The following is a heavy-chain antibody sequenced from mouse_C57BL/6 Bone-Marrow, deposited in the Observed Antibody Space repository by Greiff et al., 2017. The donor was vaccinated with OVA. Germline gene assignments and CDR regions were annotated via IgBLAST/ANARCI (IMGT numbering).Heavy chain of an antibody. V-gene: IGHV2-2*01. CDR2: IWSGGGT. J-gene: IGHJ3*01. CDR3: ARTQDDSDDGFDY. Sequence: VKLMESGPGLVQPSQCLSISCTASGFSFTSYGVHWVRQSPGKGLEWLGVIWSGGGTDYNAAFISSLSTSTDDTNSQDFYKMNSLQADDTAMYYYARTQDDSDDGFDYWGQGTLVTVSA. CDR1: GFSFTSYG. D-gene: IGHD2-4*01.